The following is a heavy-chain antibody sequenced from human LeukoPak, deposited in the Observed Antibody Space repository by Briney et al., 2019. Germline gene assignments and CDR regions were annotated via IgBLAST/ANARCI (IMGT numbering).Heavy chain of an antibody. V-gene: IGHV1-24*01. CDR1: GYTLTELS. D-gene: IGHD3-3*01. J-gene: IGHJ4*02. CDR3: VTRVLQFGDDF. CDR2: FDPEDGET. Sequence: ASVKVSCKVSGYTLTELSMHWVRQAPGEGLEWMGGFDPEDGETIYAQRFQGRVTMTEDTSTDTTYMELSSLRFEDTAVYYCVTRVLQFGDDFWGQGTLVTVSS.